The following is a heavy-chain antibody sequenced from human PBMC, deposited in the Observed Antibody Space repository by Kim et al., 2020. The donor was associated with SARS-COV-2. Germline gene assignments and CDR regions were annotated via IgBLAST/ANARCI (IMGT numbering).Heavy chain of an antibody. V-gene: IGHV5-51*01. J-gene: IGHJ4*02. Sequence: YSPSFQGQVTISADKSISTAYLQWSRLKASDTAMYYCASGVYSGSYYFDYWGQGTLVTVSS. D-gene: IGHD1-26*01. CDR3: ASGVYSGSYYFDY.